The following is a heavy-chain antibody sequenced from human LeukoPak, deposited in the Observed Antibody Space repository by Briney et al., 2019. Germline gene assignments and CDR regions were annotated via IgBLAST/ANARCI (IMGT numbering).Heavy chain of an antibody. V-gene: IGHV4-34*01. J-gene: IGHJ6*03. CDR1: GVSFSGYY. D-gene: IGHD1-20*01. CDR2: INHSGST. Sequence: SETLSLTCAVYGVSFSGYYWSWIRQPPGKGLEWIGEINHSGSTNYNPSLKGRVTISVDTSKNQFSLKLSSVTAADTAVYYCARSYHSWNYYMDVWGKGTTVTVSS. CDR3: ARSYHSWNYYMDV.